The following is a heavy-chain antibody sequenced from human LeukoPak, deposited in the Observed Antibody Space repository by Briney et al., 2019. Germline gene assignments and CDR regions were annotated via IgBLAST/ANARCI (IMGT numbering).Heavy chain of an antibody. V-gene: IGHV4-59*01. J-gene: IGHJ6*03. Sequence: PSETLSLTCSVSGGTINSYYWSWIRQTPGKGLEWIGHIYHSDTTAHTTYNPSLKSRVSMSVDTAKNQFSLNLRSVTAADTALYFCARDWAGTFTNGWDEDYFYYMDVWGKGTTVTVSS. CDR3: ARDWAGTFTNGWDEDYFYYMDV. CDR2: IYHSDTTAHT. CDR1: GGTINSYY. D-gene: IGHD6-19*01.